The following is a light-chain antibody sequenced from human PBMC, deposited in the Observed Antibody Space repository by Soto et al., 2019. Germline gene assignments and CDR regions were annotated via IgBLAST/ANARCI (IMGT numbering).Light chain of an antibody. Sequence: QSVLTQPPSLSGTPGQRVTISCSGSSSNIAGNTVHWYQHLPGTAPKLLIVGNTIRPSGVPDRFSASTSGTSASLAITGLQAEDEGDYYCQSYDSTLSARYVFGTGTKVTVL. CDR2: GNT. J-gene: IGLJ1*01. V-gene: IGLV1-40*01. CDR1: SSNIAGNT. CDR3: QSYDSTLSARYV.